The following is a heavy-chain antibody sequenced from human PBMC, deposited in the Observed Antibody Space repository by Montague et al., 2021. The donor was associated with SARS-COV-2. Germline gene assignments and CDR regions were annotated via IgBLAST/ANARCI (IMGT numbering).Heavy chain of an antibody. J-gene: IGHJ4*02. CDR3: VSFFGMTLVTTSRGYDY. D-gene: IGHD4-17*01. Sequence: SETLSLTCTVSGGSIRSSIYHWDWIRQSPGKGLEWIGSFHHAGGTYYNSSFKNRVTIVVDTSHNQLSLRLSSVTDADPSVYYFVSFFGMTLVTTSRGYDYWGQGTLVTVSS. CDR1: GGSIRSSIYH. CDR2: FHHAGGT. V-gene: IGHV4-39*01.